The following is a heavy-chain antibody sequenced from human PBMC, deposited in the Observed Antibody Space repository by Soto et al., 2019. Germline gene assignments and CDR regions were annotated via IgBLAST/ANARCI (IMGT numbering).Heavy chain of an antibody. CDR2: IYWDDDK. CDR3: ARQHDYGDSPSAY. V-gene: IGHV2-5*02. J-gene: IGHJ4*02. CDR1: GFSLSTSGVG. Sequence: ITLKKYGPTLVKLTQTLTLTCTFSGFSLSTSGVGVCWIRQPPGKALEWLAPIYWDDDKRHSPALKSRLTITPDTSKNQVVLTMSNIDTVDTATDDCARQHDYGDSPSAYWGQGTLVTVSS. D-gene: IGHD4-17*01.